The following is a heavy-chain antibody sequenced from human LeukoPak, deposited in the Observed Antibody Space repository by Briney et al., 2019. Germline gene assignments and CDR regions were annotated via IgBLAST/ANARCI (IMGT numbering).Heavy chain of an antibody. J-gene: IGHJ3*02. D-gene: IGHD3-22*01. CDR3: ARDTEYYDSSGYGAFDI. CDR1: GGSISSGSYY. CDR2: IYYSGST. Sequence: PSQTLSLTCTVSGGSISSGSYYWSWIRQPPGKGLEWIGYIYYSGSTYYNPSLKSRVTISVDTSKNQFSLKLSSVTAADTAVYYCARDTEYYDSSGYGAFDIWGQGTMVTVSS. V-gene: IGHV4-30-4*01.